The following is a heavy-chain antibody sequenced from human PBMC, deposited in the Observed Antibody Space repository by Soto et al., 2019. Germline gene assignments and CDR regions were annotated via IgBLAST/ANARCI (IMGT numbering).Heavy chain of an antibody. V-gene: IGHV1-69*01. CDR3: ARPITMVRGVISGFDP. J-gene: IGHJ5*02. CDR2: IIPIFGTA. D-gene: IGHD3-10*01. CDR1: GGTFSSYA. Sequence: QVQLVQSGAEVKKPGSSVKVSCKASGGTFSSYAISWVRQAPGQGLEWMGGIIPIFGTANYAQKFQGRVTITADESTRTAYMELSSPRSEDTAVYYCARPITMVRGVISGFDPWGQGTLVTVSS.